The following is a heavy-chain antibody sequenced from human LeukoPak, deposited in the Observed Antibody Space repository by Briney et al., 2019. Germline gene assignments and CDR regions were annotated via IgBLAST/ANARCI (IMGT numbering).Heavy chain of an antibody. CDR3: AKSPYASDSYYHDY. D-gene: IGHD3-10*01. CDR2: IRYDGSNK. J-gene: IGHJ4*02. V-gene: IGHV3-30*02. Sequence: GGSLRLSCAASGFTFSSYGMHWVRQAPGKGLEWVAFIRYDGSNKYYADSVKGRFTISRDNSKNTLYLQMNSLRAEDTALYYCAKSPYASDSYYHDYWGQGTLVTVSS. CDR1: GFTFSSYG.